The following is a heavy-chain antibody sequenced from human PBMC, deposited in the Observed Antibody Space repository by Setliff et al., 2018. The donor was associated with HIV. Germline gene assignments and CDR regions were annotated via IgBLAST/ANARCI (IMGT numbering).Heavy chain of an antibody. J-gene: IGHJ4*02. D-gene: IGHD3-22*01. Sequence: ASVKVSCKASGYTFTSYYLHWVRQAPGQGLEWMGMINPSGGSASYAQKFQGRVTMSRDTSTSTVYMELSSLRSEDTAVYYCARDHFDSSAYLDYWGQGTLVTVSS. CDR1: GYTFTSYY. V-gene: IGHV1-46*01. CDR3: ARDHFDSSAYLDY. CDR2: INPSGGSA.